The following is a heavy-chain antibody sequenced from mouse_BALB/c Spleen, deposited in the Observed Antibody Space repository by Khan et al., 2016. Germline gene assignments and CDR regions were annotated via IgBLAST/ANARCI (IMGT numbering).Heavy chain of an antibody. Sequence: QVQLQQPGAELARPGASVKLSCKASGYTFTSYWIQWVKQRPGQGLEWIGAIYPGNGDTKYTQKFKGKATLTADKSSSTAYMQLSSLASEDSAVYYCARTYYGNLDYWAQGTTLTVSS. J-gene: IGHJ2*01. CDR1: GYTFTSYW. D-gene: IGHD2-10*01. V-gene: IGHV1-87*01. CDR2: IYPGNGDT. CDR3: ARTYYGNLDY.